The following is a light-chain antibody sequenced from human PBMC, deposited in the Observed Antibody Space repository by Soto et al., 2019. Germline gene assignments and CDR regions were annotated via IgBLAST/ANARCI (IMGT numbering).Light chain of an antibody. CDR1: QSVSIN. J-gene: IGKJ3*01. CDR3: QQYNNWPLT. CDR2: GAF. Sequence: EIVMTQSPAIPSVSPGEGATLSCRASQSVSINLAWYQQQPCQAPRLHIYGAFTRATGIPARFSGSGSGADFTLSISSLQSEDFAVYYCQQYNNWPLTFGPGTKVDIK. V-gene: IGKV3-15*01.